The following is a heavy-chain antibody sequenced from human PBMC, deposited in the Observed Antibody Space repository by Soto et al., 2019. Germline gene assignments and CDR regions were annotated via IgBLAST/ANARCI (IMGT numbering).Heavy chain of an antibody. D-gene: IGHD2-2*01. J-gene: IGHJ4*02. V-gene: IGHV1-18*04. CDR2: ISAYNGNT. CDR3: AREDGVEDTSCVFE. CDR1: GYTFTSYF. Sequence: SVTFTCTASGYTFTSYFIIWVRPAHGQGLEWMGWISAYNGNTNYAQKLQGRVTMTTDTSTSTAYMELSSLRSDDTAVYYCAREDGVEDTSCVFEWGQGTLV.